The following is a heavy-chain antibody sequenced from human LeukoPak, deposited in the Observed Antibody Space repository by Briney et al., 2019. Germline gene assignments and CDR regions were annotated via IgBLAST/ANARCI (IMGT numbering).Heavy chain of an antibody. CDR3: VKLDTAMVDY. CDR1: GFTFSSYS. D-gene: IGHD5-18*01. V-gene: IGHV3-64D*06. J-gene: IGHJ4*02. Sequence: GGSLRLSCAASGFTFSSYSMNWVRQAPGKGLEYVSAISSNGGSTYYADSVKGRFTISRDNSKNTLYLQMSSLRAEDTAVYYCVKLDTAMVDYWGQGTLVTVSS. CDR2: ISSNGGST.